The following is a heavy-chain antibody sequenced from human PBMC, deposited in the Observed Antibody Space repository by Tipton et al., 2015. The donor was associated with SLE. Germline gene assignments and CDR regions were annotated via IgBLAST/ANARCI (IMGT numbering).Heavy chain of an antibody. CDR1: GGSISSGGYS. CDR3: ARGDCGGDCYFFDY. V-gene: IGHV4-30-2*01. D-gene: IGHD2-21*01. J-gene: IGHJ4*02. CDR2: IYHSGST. Sequence: TLSLTCAVSGGSISSGGYSWSWIRQPPGKGLEWIGYIYHSGSTYYNPSLKSRVTISVDRSKNQFSLKLSSVTAADTAVYYCARGDCGGDCYFFDYWGQGTLVTVPS.